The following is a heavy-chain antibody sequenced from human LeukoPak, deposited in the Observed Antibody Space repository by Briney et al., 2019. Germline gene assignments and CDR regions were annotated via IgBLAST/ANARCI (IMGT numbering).Heavy chain of an antibody. Sequence: PSETLSLTCTVSGGTVSSGNYFWGWIRQPPGKRLEWIGGISYSGSAYYNPSLKSRAIISIDTSKNQFSLWMNSVTAADTAVYYCARHSRRLAATATMGYFDLWGQGTLVTVSS. CDR2: ISYSGSA. CDR3: ARHSRRLAATATMGYFDL. CDR1: GGTVSSGNYF. D-gene: IGHD3-16*01. V-gene: IGHV4-39*01. J-gene: IGHJ4*02.